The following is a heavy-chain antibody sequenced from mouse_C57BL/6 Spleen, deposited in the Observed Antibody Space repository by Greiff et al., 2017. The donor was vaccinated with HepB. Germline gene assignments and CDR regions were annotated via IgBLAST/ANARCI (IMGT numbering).Heavy chain of an antibody. CDR1: GYTFTSYW. Sequence: VQLQQPGAELVRPGSSVKLSCKASGYTFTSYWMDWVKQRPGQGLEWIGNIYPSDSETHYNQKFKDKATLTVDKSSSTAYMQLSSLTSEDSAVYYCARHGYDLYYAMDYWGQGTSVTVSS. J-gene: IGHJ4*01. CDR3: ARHGYDLYYAMDY. D-gene: IGHD2-2*01. V-gene: IGHV1-61*01. CDR2: IYPSDSET.